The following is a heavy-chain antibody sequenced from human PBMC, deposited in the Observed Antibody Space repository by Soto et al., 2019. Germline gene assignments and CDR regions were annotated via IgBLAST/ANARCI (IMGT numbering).Heavy chain of an antibody. CDR2: ISGFNGQT. D-gene: IGHD3-10*01. CDR3: ARGDPRGVAVVRDY. Sequence: QVQLVQSGPEVKKPGASVKVSCKASGNTFASHGFSWVRQAPGQGLEWMGWISGFNGQTNYALKFQGRVTLTTDTSTSTAYMELRRLRSDDTAVYFCARGDPRGVAVVRDYWGQGPLVTVSS. J-gene: IGHJ4*02. V-gene: IGHV1-18*01. CDR1: GNTFASHG.